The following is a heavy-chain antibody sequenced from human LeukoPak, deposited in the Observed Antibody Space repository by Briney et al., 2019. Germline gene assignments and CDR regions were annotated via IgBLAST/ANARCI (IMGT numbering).Heavy chain of an antibody. CDR2: INTNTGNP. D-gene: IGHD3-10*01. CDR1: GYTFTSYG. J-gene: IGHJ6*02. CDR3: ARGGSYYSHYYYYGMDV. V-gene: IGHV7-4-1*02. Sequence: ASMKVSCKASGYTFTSYGISWVRQAPGQGLEWMGWINTNTGNPTYAQGFTGRFVFSLDTSVSTAYLQISSLKAEDTAVYYCARGGSYYSHYYYYGMDVWGQGTTVTVSS.